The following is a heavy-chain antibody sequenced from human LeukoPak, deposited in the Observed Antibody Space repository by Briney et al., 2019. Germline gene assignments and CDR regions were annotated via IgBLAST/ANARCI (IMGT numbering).Heavy chain of an antibody. CDR3: GTLFYSSGMYHFDY. CDR2: ISGSGGGT. D-gene: IGHD3-10*01. V-gene: IGHV3-23*01. CDR1: GFTFSSSA. Sequence: GGSLTLSCATSGFTFSSSAMSWVRQPPGKGLAWVSTISGSGGGTYYADSVKGRFTISRDNSKNTLHLQMNSLRAEGTAVFYCGTLFYSSGMYHFDYWGQGTLVTVSS. J-gene: IGHJ4*02.